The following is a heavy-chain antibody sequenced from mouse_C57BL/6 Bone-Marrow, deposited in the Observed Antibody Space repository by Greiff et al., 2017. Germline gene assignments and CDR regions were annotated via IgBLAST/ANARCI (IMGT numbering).Heavy chain of an antibody. V-gene: IGHV5-9*01. CDR3: ARPYYSNYGFAY. CDR2: ISGGGGNT. Sequence: EVKVVESGGGLVKPGGSLKLSCAASGFTFSSSTMSWVRQTPEKRLEWVATISGGGGNTYYPDSVKGRFTISRDNAKNTLYLQMSSLRSEDTALYYCARPYYSNYGFAYWGQGTLVTVSA. D-gene: IGHD2-5*01. CDR1: GFTFSSST. J-gene: IGHJ3*01.